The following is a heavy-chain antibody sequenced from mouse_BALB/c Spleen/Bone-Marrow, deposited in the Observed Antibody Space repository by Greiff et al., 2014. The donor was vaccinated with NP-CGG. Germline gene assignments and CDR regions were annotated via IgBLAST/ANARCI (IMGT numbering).Heavy chain of an antibody. CDR3: SRGRRDALDY. J-gene: IGHJ4*01. V-gene: IGHV1S81*02. Sequence: QVQLKHSGAELVKPGASVKLSCKASGYTFTSYYMYRVKQRPGQGLEWFGEINPSNGGTNFNEKFKNKATLTVDKSSSTAYMQLSSLTSEDSAVYYCSRGRRDALDYWGQGTSVSVSS. CDR2: INPSNGGT. CDR1: GYTFTSYY.